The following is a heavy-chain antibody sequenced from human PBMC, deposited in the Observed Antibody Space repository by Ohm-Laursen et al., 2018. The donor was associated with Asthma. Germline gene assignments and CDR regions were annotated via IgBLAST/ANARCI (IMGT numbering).Heavy chain of an antibody. CDR1: GFTFSSYA. V-gene: IGHV3-30-3*01. CDR3: ARERLRFLEWYVGHFDY. D-gene: IGHD3-3*01. CDR2: ISYDGSNK. J-gene: IGHJ4*02. Sequence: SLRLSCTASGFTFSSYAMHWVRQAPGKGLEWVAVISYDGSNKYYADSVKGRFTISRDNSKNTLYLQMNSLRAEDTAVYYCARERLRFLEWYVGHFDYWGQGALVTVSS.